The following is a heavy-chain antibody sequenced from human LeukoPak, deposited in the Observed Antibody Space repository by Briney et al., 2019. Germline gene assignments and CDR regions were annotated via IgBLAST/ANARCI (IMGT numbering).Heavy chain of an antibody. CDR2: ISDRGSRT. CDR3: AKRGVVIRVILVGFHKEAYYFDS. J-gene: IGHJ4*02. Sequence: PGGSLRLSCAASGFTFSSYWMSWVRQAPGKGLEWVAGISDRGSRTNYADSVKGRFTISTDHPKNTLYLQMNSLRAEDTAVYFCAKRGVVIRVILVGFHKEAYYFDSWGQGALVTVSS. CDR1: GFTFSSYW. V-gene: IGHV3-23*01. D-gene: IGHD3-22*01.